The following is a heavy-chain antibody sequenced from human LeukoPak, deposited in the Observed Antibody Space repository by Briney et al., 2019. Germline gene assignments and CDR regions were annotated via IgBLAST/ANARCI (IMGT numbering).Heavy chain of an antibody. V-gene: IGHV3-30*02. Sequence: PGGSLRLSCAASGFTFSSYGMHWFRQAPGKGPEWVAFIRYDGSNKYYADSVKGRFTISRDNSKNTLYLQMNSLRAEDTAVYYCAKDLPLIVVVPAAITFDYWGQGTLVTVSS. CDR2: IRYDGSNK. CDR1: GFTFSSYG. J-gene: IGHJ4*02. CDR3: AKDLPLIVVVPAAITFDY. D-gene: IGHD2-2*02.